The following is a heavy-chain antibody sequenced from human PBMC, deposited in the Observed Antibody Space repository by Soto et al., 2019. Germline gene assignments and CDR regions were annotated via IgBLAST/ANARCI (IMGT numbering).Heavy chain of an antibody. CDR3: AKDLALSHYRLGH. V-gene: IGHV3-30*18. J-gene: IGHJ5*02. Sequence: QVHLVESGGGVVQPGRSLRLSCAASGFTFSNYGMHWVRQAPGKGLEWVAVISSDGSNKYYADSVKGRFTISRDNSKNTVYLQMNSLRPEDTALYYCAKDLALSHYRLGHWGQGTLVTVSS. CDR2: ISSDGSNK. CDR1: GFTFSNYG. D-gene: IGHD3-10*01.